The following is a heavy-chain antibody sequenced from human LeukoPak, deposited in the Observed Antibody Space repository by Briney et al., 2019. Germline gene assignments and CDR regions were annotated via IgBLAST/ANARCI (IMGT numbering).Heavy chain of an antibody. CDR3: ASCSGGSCYPMGIGY. CDR2: IIPIFGTA. Sequence: ASVKVSCKASGGTFSSYAISWVRQAPGQGLEWMGGIIPIFGTANYAQKFQGRVTITADESTSTAYMELSSLRSGDTAVYYCASCSGGSCYPMGIGYWGQGTLVTVSS. J-gene: IGHJ4*02. CDR1: GGTFSSYA. D-gene: IGHD2-15*01. V-gene: IGHV1-69*13.